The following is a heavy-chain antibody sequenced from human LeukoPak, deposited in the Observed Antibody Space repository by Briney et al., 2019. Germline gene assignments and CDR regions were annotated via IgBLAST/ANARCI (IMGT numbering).Heavy chain of an antibody. CDR2: IYYSGST. V-gene: IGHV4-39*07. J-gene: IGHJ4*02. CDR3: ARGGFFYYFDY. CDR1: GGSISSSSYY. Sequence: PSETLSLTCTVSGGSISSSSYYWGWIRQPPGKGLEWIGSIYYSGSTNYNPSLKSRVTISVDTSKNQFSLKLSSVTAADTAVYYCARGGFFYYFDYWGQGTLVTVSS. D-gene: IGHD2/OR15-2a*01.